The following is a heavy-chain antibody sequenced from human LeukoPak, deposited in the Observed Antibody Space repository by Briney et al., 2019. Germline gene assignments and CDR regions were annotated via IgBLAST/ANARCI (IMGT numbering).Heavy chain of an antibody. CDR2: IYHSGST. Sequence: SETLSLTCTVSGGSISSGGYYWSWIRQPPGKGLEWIGYIYHSGSTYYNPSLKSRVTISVDTSKNQLSLKLNSVTAADTAVYYCARVAAGIGFFQHWGQGTLVTVSS. CDR3: ARVAAGIGFFQH. V-gene: IGHV4-30-2*01. CDR1: GGSISSGGYY. J-gene: IGHJ1*01. D-gene: IGHD6-13*01.